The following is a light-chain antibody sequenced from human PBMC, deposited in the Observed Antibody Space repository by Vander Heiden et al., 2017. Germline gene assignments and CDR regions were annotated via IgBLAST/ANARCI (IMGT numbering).Light chain of an antibody. J-gene: IGLJ2*01. CDR3: QAWDSSTAHVV. CDR2: QDS. Sequence: CELTQPPSVSVSPGQTASITCSGDKLGDKYACWYQQKPGQSPVLVIYQDSKRPSGIPERFSGSNSGNTATLTISGTQAMDEADYYCQAWDSSTAHVVFGGGTKLTVL. V-gene: IGLV3-1*01. CDR1: KLGDKY.